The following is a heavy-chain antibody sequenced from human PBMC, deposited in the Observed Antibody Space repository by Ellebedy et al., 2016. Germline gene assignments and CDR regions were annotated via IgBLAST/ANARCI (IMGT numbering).Heavy chain of an antibody. J-gene: IGHJ1*01. D-gene: IGHD1-26*01. V-gene: IGHV3-23*01. CDR2: ISGDGSST. CDR1: GFTFSSYL. Sequence: GESLKISXAASGFTFSSYLMSWVRQAPGKGLEWVSTISGDGSSTYFADSVKGRFTISRDNSKNTLYLQMNSLRAEDTAVYYCAKDREILKKYFQHWGQGTLVTVSS. CDR3: AKDREILKKYFQH.